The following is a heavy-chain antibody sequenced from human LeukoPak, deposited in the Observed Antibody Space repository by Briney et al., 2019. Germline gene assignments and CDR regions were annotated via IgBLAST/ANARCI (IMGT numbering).Heavy chain of an antibody. CDR1: GGSFSGYY. CDR2: INQSGST. J-gene: IGHJ4*02. D-gene: IGHD3-10*01. V-gene: IGHV4-34*01. Sequence: SETLSLTCAVYGGSFSGYYWSWIRQPPGKGREWSGEINQSGSTNYNPSLKSRVTISVDTSPNQFSLKLSSVTAADTAVYYRARLANYYGSGSYILTPDYWGQGTLVTVSS. CDR3: ARLANYYGSGSYILTPDY.